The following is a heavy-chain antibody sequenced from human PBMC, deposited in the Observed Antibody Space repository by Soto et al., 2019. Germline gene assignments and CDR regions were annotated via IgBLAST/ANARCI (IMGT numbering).Heavy chain of an antibody. CDR2: ICYSGST. CDR1: GGSISSGDYY. V-gene: IGHV4-30-4*01. J-gene: IGHJ5*02. CDR3: ARSPRVWFDR. Sequence: PSETLSLTCTVSGGSISSGDYYWSWILQPPGKGLEWIGYICYSGSTYYNPSLKSRVTISVDTSKNQFSLKLSSVTAADTAGYYGARSPRVWFDRWGQGTLATVSS. D-gene: IGHD3-10*01.